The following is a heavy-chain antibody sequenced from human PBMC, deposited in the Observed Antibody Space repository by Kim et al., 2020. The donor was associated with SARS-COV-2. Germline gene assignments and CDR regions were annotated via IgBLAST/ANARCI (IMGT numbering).Heavy chain of an antibody. CDR3: ARVDILTGEDYFDY. J-gene: IGHJ4*02. CDR2: INHSGST. D-gene: IGHD7-27*01. Sequence: SETLSLTCAVYGGSFSGYYWSWIRQPPGKGLEWIGEINHSGSTNYNPSLKSRVTISVDTSKNQFSLKLSSVTAADTAVYYCARVDILTGEDYFDYWGQGTLVTVSS. CDR1: GGSFSGYY. V-gene: IGHV4-34*01.